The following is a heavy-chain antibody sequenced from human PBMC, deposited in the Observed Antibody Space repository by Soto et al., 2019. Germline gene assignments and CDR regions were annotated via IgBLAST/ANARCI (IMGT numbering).Heavy chain of an antibody. Sequence: ASVKVSCKTSGYPFTSYGIGWVRQAPGQRLEWMGWISAYNGNTNYAQKFQGRVTITRDTSASTAYMELSSLRSEDTAVYYCARGPGGPDGPGDYWGQGTLVTVSS. CDR2: ISAYNGNT. CDR3: ARGPGGPDGPGDY. V-gene: IGHV1-18*01. D-gene: IGHD2-15*01. J-gene: IGHJ4*02. CDR1: GYPFTSYG.